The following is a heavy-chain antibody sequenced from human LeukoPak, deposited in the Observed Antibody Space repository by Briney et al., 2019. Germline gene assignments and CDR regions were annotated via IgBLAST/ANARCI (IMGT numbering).Heavy chain of an antibody. Sequence: SVKVSCKTSGFTFTNSAVQWVRQARGQRLEWIGWIVVGSSNTDYTQKFQERVTITRDMSTGTAFLELSSLRSEDTAVYYCATRSIWENSDAFDIWGQGTMVTVSS. V-gene: IGHV1-58*01. CDR3: ATRSIWENSDAFDI. CDR2: IVVGSSNT. D-gene: IGHD7-27*01. CDR1: GFTFTNSA. J-gene: IGHJ3*02.